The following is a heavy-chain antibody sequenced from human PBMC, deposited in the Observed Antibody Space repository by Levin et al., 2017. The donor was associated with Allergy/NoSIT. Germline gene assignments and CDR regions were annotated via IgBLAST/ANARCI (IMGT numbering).Heavy chain of an antibody. J-gene: IGHJ4*02. CDR1: GYTFTGYY. CDR3: AREGRRGPISGYSDYEGEVRRDFDY. D-gene: IGHD5-12*01. CDR2: INPDIGVT. Sequence: PWASVKVSCKASGYTFTGYYVHWVRQAPGQGLEWMGWINPDIGVTNYAQKFQGRLTMTRDTSINTAYMELSRLRSDDTAVYYCAREGRRGPISGYSDYEGEVRRDFDYWGQGTLVTVSS. V-gene: IGHV1-2*02.